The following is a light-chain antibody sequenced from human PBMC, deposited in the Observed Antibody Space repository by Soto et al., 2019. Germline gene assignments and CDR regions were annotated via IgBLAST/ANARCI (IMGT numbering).Light chain of an antibody. Sequence: QSVLTQPPSVSGAPGQRVTISCTGSSSNIGAGYDVNWYQQLPGTAPKLLIYGNSNRPSGVPDRFSGSKSGTSASLAITGLQAEDEAEYYCQSYDNSLSGSFGTGTKLTVL. J-gene: IGLJ1*01. CDR3: QSYDNSLSGS. CDR1: SSNIGAGYD. CDR2: GNS. V-gene: IGLV1-40*01.